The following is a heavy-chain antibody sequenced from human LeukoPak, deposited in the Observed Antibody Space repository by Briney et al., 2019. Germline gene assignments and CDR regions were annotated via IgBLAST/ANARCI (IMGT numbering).Heavy chain of an antibody. Sequence: GGSLRLSCAASGFTFDDYAMHWVRQAPGKGLEWVSGISWNSGSIGYADSVKGRFTISRDNAKNSLYLQMNSLRAEDTALYYCAKDTYYHGSGSYTQFDYWGQGTLVTVSS. V-gene: IGHV3-9*01. CDR1: GFTFDDYA. D-gene: IGHD3-10*01. CDR2: ISWNSGSI. CDR3: AKDTYYHGSGSYTQFDY. J-gene: IGHJ4*02.